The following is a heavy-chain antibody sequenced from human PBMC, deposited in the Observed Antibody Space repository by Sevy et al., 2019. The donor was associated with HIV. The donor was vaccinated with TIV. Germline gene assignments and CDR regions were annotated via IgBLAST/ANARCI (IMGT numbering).Heavy chain of an antibody. J-gene: IGHJ6*02. V-gene: IGHV3-30-3*01. CDR1: GFTFSSYA. D-gene: IGHD6-6*01. CDR2: ISYDGSNK. Sequence: GGSLRLSCAASGFTFSSYAMHWVRQAPGKGLEWVAVISYDGSNKYYADSVKGRFTISRDNSKNTLYLQMNSLRVEDMTVYNGERALAVYSSSSRVYGMDVWGQGTTVTVSS. CDR3: ERALAVYSSSSRVYGMDV.